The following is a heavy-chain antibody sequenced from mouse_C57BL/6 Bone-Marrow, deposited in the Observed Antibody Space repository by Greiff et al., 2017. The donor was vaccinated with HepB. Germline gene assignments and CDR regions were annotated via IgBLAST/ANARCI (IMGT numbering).Heavy chain of an antibody. J-gene: IGHJ4*01. CDR1: GYTFTSYG. CDR3: AGCFYAVDY. Sequence: VKLQESGAELARPGASVKLSCKASGYTFTSYGISWVKQRPGQGLEWIGDIYPRSGNTYYNQKFKGKATLTADKSSSTAYMELRSLTSEDSAVYFCAGCFYAVDYWGQGTSVTVSS. CDR2: IYPRSGNT. V-gene: IGHV1-81*01.